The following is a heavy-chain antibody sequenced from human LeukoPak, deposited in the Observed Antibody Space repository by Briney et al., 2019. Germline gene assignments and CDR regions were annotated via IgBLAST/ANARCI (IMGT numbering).Heavy chain of an antibody. J-gene: IGHJ4*02. V-gene: IGHV3-21*01. Sequence: GGSLRLSCEASGFTFSTYSMNGVRQAPGKGLEWVSSISSSSSYIYYADSVKGRFPISRDNAKNSLYLQMNSLRAEDTAVYYCARDSSIFDYWGQGTLVTDSS. CDR2: ISSSSSYI. CDR1: GFTFSTYS. CDR3: ARDSSIFDY. D-gene: IGHD2-2*01.